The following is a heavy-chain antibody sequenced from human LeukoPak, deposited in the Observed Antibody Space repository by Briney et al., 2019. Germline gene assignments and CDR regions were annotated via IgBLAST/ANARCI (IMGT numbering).Heavy chain of an antibody. CDR2: ISGSGGST. Sequence: GGSLRRSCAASGFTFSSYAMSWVRQAPGKGLEWVSAISGSGGSTYYADSVKGRFTISRDNSKNTLYLQMNSLRAEDTAVYYCAKNPYCSSTSCYIGEEYFQHWGQGTLVTVSS. J-gene: IGHJ1*01. CDR3: AKNPYCSSTSCYIGEEYFQH. V-gene: IGHV3-23*01. D-gene: IGHD2-2*02. CDR1: GFTFSSYA.